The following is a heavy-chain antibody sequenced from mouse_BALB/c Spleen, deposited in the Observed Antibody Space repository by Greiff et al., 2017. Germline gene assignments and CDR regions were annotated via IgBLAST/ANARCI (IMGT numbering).Heavy chain of an antibody. D-gene: IGHD1-1*01. Sequence: VQLQQPGAELVKPGASVKLSCKASGYTFTSYYMYWVKQRPGQGLEWIGGINPSNGGTNFNEKFKSKATLTVDKSSSTAYMQLSSLTSEDAAVYYCTRDYYGSRAAYWGQGTLVTVSA. J-gene: IGHJ3*01. V-gene: IGHV1S81*02. CDR2: INPSNGGT. CDR3: TRDYYGSRAAY. CDR1: GYTFTSYY.